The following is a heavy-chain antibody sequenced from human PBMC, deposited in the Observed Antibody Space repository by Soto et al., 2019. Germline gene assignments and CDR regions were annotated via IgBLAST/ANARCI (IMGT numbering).Heavy chain of an antibody. Sequence: EVQLVESGGGLVQPGGSPRLSCAASGFTFSDHYMDWVRQAPGKGLEWVGRSRNKANSYTTEYAASVKGRFTISRDDSTNSLYLQMHSLKTEDTAVYYCARVRGGNQYYFDYWGQGTLGTGSS. D-gene: IGHD2-15*01. CDR2: SRNKANSYTT. J-gene: IGHJ4*02. CDR1: GFTFSDHY. V-gene: IGHV3-72*01. CDR3: ARVRGGNQYYFDY.